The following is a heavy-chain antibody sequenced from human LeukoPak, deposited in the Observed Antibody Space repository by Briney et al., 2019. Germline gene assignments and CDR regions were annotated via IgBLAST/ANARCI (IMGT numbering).Heavy chain of an antibody. CDR3: ATGNYSYGYNYSDS. V-gene: IGHV1-24*01. Sequence: ASVKVSCKVSGYTLIQISMHWVRQAPGKGLQWRGGFDPEEGETIYAQKFQGRLTMTEDTSTDTAYMELSSLRSEDTAVYYCATGNYSYGYNYSDSWGQGTLVTVSS. D-gene: IGHD5-18*01. CDR2: FDPEEGET. J-gene: IGHJ4*02. CDR1: GYTLIQIS.